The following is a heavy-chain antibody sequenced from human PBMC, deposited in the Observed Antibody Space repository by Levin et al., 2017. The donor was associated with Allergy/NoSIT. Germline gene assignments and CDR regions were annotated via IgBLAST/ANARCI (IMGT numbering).Heavy chain of an antibody. V-gene: IGHV3-30*18. CDR3: AKGGDFDL. Sequence: GGSLRLSCAASEFIFSTYGMQWVRQAPGKGLEWVAIITPDGSLKYYADSVKGRFVISRDNSKSTLYLQMSTLRPEDTAVYYCAKGGDFDLLGQGTLVTVSS. CDR1: EFIFSTYG. D-gene: IGHD3-16*01. J-gene: IGHJ4*02. CDR2: ITPDGSLK.